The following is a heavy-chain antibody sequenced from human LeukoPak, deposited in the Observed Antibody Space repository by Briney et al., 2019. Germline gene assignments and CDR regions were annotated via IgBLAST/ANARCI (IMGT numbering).Heavy chain of an antibody. D-gene: IGHD1-1*01. V-gene: IGHV5-51*01. CDR3: ARYTDHYYFDY. CDR2: IYPGDSDT. CDR1: GYSFTSSW. Sequence: GESLKISCKGSGYSFTSSWIGWVRQMPGKGLEWMGIIYPGDSDTRYRPSFQGQVTISADKSISTAYPQWSSLNTSDTAMYYCARYTDHYYFDYWGQGTLVTVSS. J-gene: IGHJ4*02.